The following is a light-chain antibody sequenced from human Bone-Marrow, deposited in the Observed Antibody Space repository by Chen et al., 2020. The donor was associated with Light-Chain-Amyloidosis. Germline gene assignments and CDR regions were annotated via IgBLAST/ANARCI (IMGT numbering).Light chain of an antibody. CDR2: RDT. CDR1: DLPTKY. V-gene: IGLV3-25*03. J-gene: IGLJ2*01. CDR3: QSADSSGTYEVI. Sequence: SYELTQPPSVSVSPGQTARITCSGDDLPTKYAYWYQQKPGQAPVLVIHRDTERPSGISERFSGSSSGTTATLTISGVKAEDEADYHSQSADSSGTYEVIFGGGTKLTVL.